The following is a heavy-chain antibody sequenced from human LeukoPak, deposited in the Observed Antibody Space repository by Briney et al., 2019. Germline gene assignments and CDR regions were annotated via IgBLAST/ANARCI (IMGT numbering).Heavy chain of an antibody. Sequence: PSETLSLTCTVSGGSISSGDYYWSWIRQPPGKGLEWIGYIYYSGSTYYNPSLKSRVTISVDTSKNQFSLKLSSVTAADTAMYYCARKDYYDSNGLDYWGQGSLVTVSS. J-gene: IGHJ4*02. CDR1: GGSISSGDYY. D-gene: IGHD3-22*01. CDR3: ARKDYYDSNGLDY. CDR2: IYYSGST. V-gene: IGHV4-30-4*08.